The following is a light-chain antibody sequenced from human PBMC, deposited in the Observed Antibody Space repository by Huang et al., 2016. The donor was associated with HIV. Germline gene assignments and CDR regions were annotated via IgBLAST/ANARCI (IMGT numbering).Light chain of an antibody. J-gene: IGKJ2*01. CDR2: GAS. V-gene: IGKV3-15*01. CDR3: QQYDDWPYT. Sequence: EIVMTQSPATLAVSPGERATLSCRASQTIKNNVAWYQQRPGQAPRPLIYGASSRATGIPARFSGSGSGTDFSVTITSLQSEDFALYYCQQYDDWPYTFGQGTRLEIK. CDR1: QTIKNN.